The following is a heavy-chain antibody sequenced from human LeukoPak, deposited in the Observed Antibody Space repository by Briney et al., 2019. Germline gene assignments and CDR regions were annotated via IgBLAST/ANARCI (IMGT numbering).Heavy chain of an antibody. CDR3: ARSPRYGDGAFDI. J-gene: IGHJ3*02. Sequence: SSETLSLTCTVSGGSIGSYYWSWVRQPPGEGLGWVGYIYYSGSTNYNPSLKSRVTISVDTSKNQFSLKLSSVAAADTAVYYCARSPRYGDGAFDIWGQGTMVTVSS. CDR1: GGSIGSYY. D-gene: IGHD4-17*01. V-gene: IGHV4-59*01. CDR2: IYYSGST.